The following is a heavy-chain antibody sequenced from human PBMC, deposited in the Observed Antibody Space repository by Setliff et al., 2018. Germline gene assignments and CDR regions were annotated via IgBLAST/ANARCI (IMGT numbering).Heavy chain of an antibody. V-gene: IGHV4-34*01. Sequence: SETLSLTCGVFVTRGSFSGYYWSWIRRPPGKGLEWIGEISPGGSTIYNPSLRSRVTMSVDTSKNRFSLNLTSVTAADTAVYYCATSGFCSAGSCYSFDDWGQGALVTVSS. D-gene: IGHD2-15*01. J-gene: IGHJ4*02. CDR2: ISPGGST. CDR3: ATSGFCSAGSCYSFDD. CDR1: VTRGSFSGYY.